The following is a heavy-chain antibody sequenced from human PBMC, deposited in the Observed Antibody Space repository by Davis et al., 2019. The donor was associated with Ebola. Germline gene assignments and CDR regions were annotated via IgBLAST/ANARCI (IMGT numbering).Heavy chain of an antibody. D-gene: IGHD3-22*01. CDR2: IYYSGST. CDR1: GGSFSGYY. CDR3: ARDSTDYYDSSGYNWFDP. J-gene: IGHJ5*02. Sequence: SETLSLTCAVYGGSFSGYYWSWIRQPPGKGLEWIGYIYYSGSTNYNPSLKSRVTISVDKSKNQFPLKLSSVTAADTAVYYCARDSTDYYDSSGYNWFDPWGQGTLVTVSS. V-gene: IGHV4-59*12.